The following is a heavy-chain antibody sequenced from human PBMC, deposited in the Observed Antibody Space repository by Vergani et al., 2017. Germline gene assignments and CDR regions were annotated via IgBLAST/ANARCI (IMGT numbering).Heavy chain of an antibody. CDR2: IWYDGSNK. J-gene: IGHJ4*02. D-gene: IGHD6-13*01. CDR3: AKDISSGAAAFFDY. V-gene: IGHV3-33*03. Sequence: QVQLVESGGGVVQPGRSLRLSCAASGFRFSSYGMNWVRQAPGKGLEWVAVIWYDGSNKYYADSVKGRFTISRDNAKNSLYLQMNSLRAEDTALYYCAKDISSGAAAFFDYWGQGTLVTVSS. CDR1: GFRFSSYG.